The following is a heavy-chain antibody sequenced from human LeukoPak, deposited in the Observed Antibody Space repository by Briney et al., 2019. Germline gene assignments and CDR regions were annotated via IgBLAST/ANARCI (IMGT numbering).Heavy chain of an antibody. CDR3: ARDPSNSGNYYVFDY. J-gene: IGHJ4*02. Sequence: AGGSLRLSCAASGFTFSSYWMSWVRQAPGKGLEWVSVIYSGGSTYYADSVKGRFTISRDNSKNTLYLQMNSLRAEDTAVYYCARDPSNSGNYYVFDYWGQGTLVTVPS. D-gene: IGHD3-10*01. CDR1: GFTFSSYW. CDR2: IYSGGST. V-gene: IGHV3-66*01.